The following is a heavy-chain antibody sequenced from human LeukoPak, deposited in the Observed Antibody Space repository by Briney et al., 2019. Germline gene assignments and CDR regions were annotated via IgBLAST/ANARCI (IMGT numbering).Heavy chain of an antibody. CDR3: ARDSAGNDY. D-gene: IGHD6-13*01. Sequence: GGSLRLSCAASGFAFNEYFMGWVRQPPGKGPEWVSYISTSGTTMFYADSVRGRFTVSRDNAKNSLYLQMNSLRTEDTAMYYCARDSAGNDYWGQGTLVTVSS. J-gene: IGHJ4*02. CDR1: GFAFNEYF. CDR2: ISTSGTTM. V-gene: IGHV3-11*04.